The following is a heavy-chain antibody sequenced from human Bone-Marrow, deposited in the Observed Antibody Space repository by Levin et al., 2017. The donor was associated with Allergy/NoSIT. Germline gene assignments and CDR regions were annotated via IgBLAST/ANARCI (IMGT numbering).Heavy chain of an antibody. D-gene: IGHD5-18*01. CDR2: ISAYSGDT. Sequence: GESLKISCKTSGYTFSSFGISWVRQAPGQGIEWMGWISAYSGDTKYAQKFQDRVAMTTDTSTTTAYMELRSLRSDDTAVYYCARDNAYRCGRFDYGGQGTPVTASS. CDR3: ARDNAYRCGRFDY. V-gene: IGHV1-18*01. CDR1: GYTFSSFG. J-gene: IGHJ4*02.